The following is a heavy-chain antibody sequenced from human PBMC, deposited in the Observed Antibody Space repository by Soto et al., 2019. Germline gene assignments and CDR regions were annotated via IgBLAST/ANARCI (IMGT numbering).Heavy chain of an antibody. V-gene: IGHV3-7*01. CDR1: GFSFSTYW. D-gene: IGHD2-2*01. Sequence: GGSLRLSCAASGFSFSTYWMTWVRQAPGNGLEWVANIKQDGSEIYYVGSVQGRFTISRDNAENSLYLQMNSLRAEDTAVYYCARDGCETAGCYRATEYWGLATLVTVPS. J-gene: IGHJ4*02. CDR3: ARDGCETAGCYRATEY. CDR2: IKQDGSEI.